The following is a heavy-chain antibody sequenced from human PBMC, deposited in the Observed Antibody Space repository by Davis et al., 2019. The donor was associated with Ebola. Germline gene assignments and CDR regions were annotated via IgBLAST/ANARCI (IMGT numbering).Heavy chain of an antibody. Sequence: GESLKVSCKVSGYTLTELSMHWVRQAPGKGLEWMGSFDPEDGEAIYAQKFQDRVIVTEDTSTDTAYMELSSLRSDDTAVYYCTIGGTTGGFDYWGQGTLVTVSS. CDR3: TIGGTTGGFDY. D-gene: IGHD3-16*01. CDR1: GYTLTELS. CDR2: FDPEDGEA. J-gene: IGHJ4*02. V-gene: IGHV1-24*01.